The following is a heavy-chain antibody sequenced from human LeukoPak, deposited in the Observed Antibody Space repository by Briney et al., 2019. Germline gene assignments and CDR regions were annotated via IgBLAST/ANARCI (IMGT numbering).Heavy chain of an antibody. J-gene: IGHJ4*02. D-gene: IGHD2-15*01. Sequence: GGSLRLSCAASGFTFSSYAMSWVRQAPGKGLEWVSAISGSGGSTYYADSVKGRFTISRDNSKNTLYLQMNSLRAEDTAVYYCAKISCSGGSCYSGSVAPPHSWGQGTLVTVSS. V-gene: IGHV3-23*01. CDR2: ISGSGGST. CDR1: GFTFSSYA. CDR3: AKISCSGGSCYSGSVAPPHS.